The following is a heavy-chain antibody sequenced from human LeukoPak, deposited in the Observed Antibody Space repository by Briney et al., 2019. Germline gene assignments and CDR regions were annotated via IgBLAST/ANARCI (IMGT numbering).Heavy chain of an antibody. CDR1: GFTFSSYE. CDR3: ARDRERYYYGSGSPNFDY. D-gene: IGHD3-10*01. CDR2: ISSSGSTI. V-gene: IGHV3-48*03. J-gene: IGHJ4*02. Sequence: GGSLRLSCAASGFTFSSYEMNWVRQAPGKGLEWVSYISSSGSTIYCADSVKGRFTISRDNAKNSLYLQMNSLRAEDTAVYYCARDRERYYYGSGSPNFDYWGQGTLVTVSS.